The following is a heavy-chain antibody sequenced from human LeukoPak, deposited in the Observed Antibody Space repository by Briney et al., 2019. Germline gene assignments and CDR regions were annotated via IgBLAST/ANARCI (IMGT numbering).Heavy chain of an antibody. CDR2: INPSGGST. J-gene: IGHJ4*02. CDR3: ARSRTAMVTTTDPPFDY. V-gene: IGHV1-46*01. Sequence: VASVKVSCKPSGYTFTIYYMHWVRQAPGQGLEWMGIINPSGGSTSYAQKFQGRVTMTRDTSTSTVYMELSSLRSEDTAVYYCARSRTAMVTTTDPPFDYWGQGTLVTVSS. D-gene: IGHD5-18*01. CDR1: GYTFTIYY.